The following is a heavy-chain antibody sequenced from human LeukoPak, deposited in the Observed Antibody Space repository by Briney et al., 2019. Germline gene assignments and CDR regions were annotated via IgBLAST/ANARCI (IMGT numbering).Heavy chain of an antibody. CDR1: GFTFSSYA. CDR2: ISGSGGST. J-gene: IGHJ4*02. D-gene: IGHD3-10*01. Sequence: GSLRLSCAASGFTFSSYAMSWVRQAPGKGLEWVSAISGSGGSTYYADSVKGRFTISRDNSKNTLYLQMNSLRAEDTAVYYCAKGGLLWFGEFHIDYRGQGTLVTVSS. CDR3: AKGGLLWFGEFHIDY. V-gene: IGHV3-23*01.